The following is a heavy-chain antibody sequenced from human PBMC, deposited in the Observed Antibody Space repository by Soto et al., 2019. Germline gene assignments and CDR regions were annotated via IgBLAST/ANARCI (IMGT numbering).Heavy chain of an antibody. Sequence: EVQLLESGGGLVQPGGSLRLSCAASGFTFSSYAMSWVRQAPGKGLEWVSAISGSGGSTYYADSVKGRFTISRDNSKNTLYLQMNSLRAEDTAVYYCAVSGFLEWLLPNTYYYYYGMDVW. CDR2: ISGSGGST. J-gene: IGHJ6*01. CDR1: GFTFSSYA. CDR3: AVSGFLEWLLPNTYYYYYGMDV. D-gene: IGHD3-3*01. V-gene: IGHV3-23*01.